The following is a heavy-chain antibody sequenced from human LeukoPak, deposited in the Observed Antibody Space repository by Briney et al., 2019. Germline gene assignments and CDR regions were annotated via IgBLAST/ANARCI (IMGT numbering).Heavy chain of an antibody. V-gene: IGHV3-74*01. D-gene: IGHD4-23*01. CDR2: ISSDGSST. CDR1: GFTFSGYW. CDR3: ARGRYYRGNTTDY. J-gene: IGHJ4*02. Sequence: GGSLRLSCAASGFTFSGYWMQWVRQAPGKGLVWVSRISSDGSSTTYADSVKGRFTISRDSATNTLYLQMNSLRPEDTAVFYCARGRYYRGNTTDYWGQGTLVTVSS.